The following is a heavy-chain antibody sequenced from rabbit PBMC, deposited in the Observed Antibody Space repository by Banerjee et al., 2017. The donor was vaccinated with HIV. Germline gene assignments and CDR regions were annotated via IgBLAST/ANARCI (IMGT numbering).Heavy chain of an antibody. CDR3: GRGLYSGGIYAGLXV. CDR1: GFSFSDRDV. J-gene: IGHJ4*01. D-gene: IGHD4-2*01. V-gene: IGHV1S47*01. CDR2: IWTSTENT. Sequence: QEQLVESGGGLVQPEGSLTLTCKASGFSFSDRDVMCWVRQAPGKGLEWIACIWTSTENTWYASCAKGRFTISKSTSLNTVSLQMTDLTAADTATYFCGRGLYSGGIYAGLXVXXXXXLV.